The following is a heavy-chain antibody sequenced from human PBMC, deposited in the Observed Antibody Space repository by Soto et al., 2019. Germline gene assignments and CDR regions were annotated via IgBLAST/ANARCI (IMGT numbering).Heavy chain of an antibody. CDR2: IYYSGST. V-gene: IGHV4-59*08. CDR1: GGSISSYY. CDR3: ARHHVVAAFRNYFDY. D-gene: IGHD2-15*01. J-gene: IGHJ4*02. Sequence: SETLSLTCTVSGGSISSYYWSWIRQPPGKGLEWIGYIYYSGSTNYNPSLKSRVTISVDTSKNQFSLKLSSVTAADTAVYYCARHHVVAAFRNYFDYWGQGTLVTVSS.